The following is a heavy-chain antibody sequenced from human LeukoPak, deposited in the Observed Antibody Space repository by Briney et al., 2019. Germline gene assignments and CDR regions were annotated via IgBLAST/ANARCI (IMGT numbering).Heavy chain of an antibody. D-gene: IGHD1-1*01. CDR1: GGTFSSYA. CDR3: ARGYPSVYAFDI. Sequence: SVKVSCKASGGTFSSYAISWVRQAPGQGLEWMGGIIPIFGTANYAQKFQGRVTITADESTSTAYMELSSLRSEDTAVYYCARGYPSVYAFDIWGQGTMVTVSS. CDR2: IIPIFGTA. J-gene: IGHJ3*02. V-gene: IGHV1-69*13.